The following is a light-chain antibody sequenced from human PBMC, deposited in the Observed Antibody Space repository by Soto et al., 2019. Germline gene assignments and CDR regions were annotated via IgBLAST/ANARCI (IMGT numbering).Light chain of an antibody. CDR1: QSVTSDH. CDR3: QHYGRSPGLFT. CDR2: GAS. V-gene: IGKV3-20*01. Sequence: DIVLTQSPGTLSLSPGERATLSCRASQSVTSDHLAWYQQRPGQAPRLLIYGASSRATGIPDRFSGSGSGTDFTLTIDRLEPEDFAVYYCQHYGRSPGLFTFGPGTKVDIK. J-gene: IGKJ3*01.